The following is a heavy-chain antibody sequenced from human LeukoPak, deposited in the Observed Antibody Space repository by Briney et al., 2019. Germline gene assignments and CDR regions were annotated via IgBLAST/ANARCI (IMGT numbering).Heavy chain of an antibody. Sequence: GXGXXWIGSIYYSGSTYYNPSLKSRVTISVDTSKNQFSLKLSSVIAADTAVYYCARGGLGTLRPFDYWGQGTLVTVSS. V-gene: IGHV4-39*01. D-gene: IGHD3-16*01. CDR2: IYYSGST. CDR3: ARGGLGTLRPFDY. J-gene: IGHJ4*02.